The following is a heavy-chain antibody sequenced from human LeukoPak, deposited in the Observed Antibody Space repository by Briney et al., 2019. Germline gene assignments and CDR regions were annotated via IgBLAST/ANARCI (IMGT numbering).Heavy chain of an antibody. V-gene: IGHV4-39*01. D-gene: IGHD4-17*01. CDR3: ARQGYGDYPLVDY. CDR1: GFTFSSFAVH. J-gene: IGHJ4*02. Sequence: GSLRLSCAASGFTFSSFAVHWVRQPPGKGLEWVGSIYYSGSTYYNPSLKSRVTISVDTSKNQFSLKLSSVTAADTAVYYCARQGYGDYPLVDYWGQGTLVTVSS. CDR2: IYYSGST.